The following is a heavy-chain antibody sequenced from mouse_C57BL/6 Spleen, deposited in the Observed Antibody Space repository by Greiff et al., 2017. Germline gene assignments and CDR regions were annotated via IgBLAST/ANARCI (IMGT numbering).Heavy chain of an antibody. Sequence: EVMLVESGGGLVKPGGSLKLSCAASGFTFSSYAMSWVRQTPEKRLEWVATISDGGSYTYYPDNVKGRFTISRDNAKNNLYLQMSHLKSEDTAMYYCAREGYYGGFAYWGQGTLVTVSA. J-gene: IGHJ3*01. CDR1: GFTFSSYA. V-gene: IGHV5-4*01. CDR2: ISDGGSYT. CDR3: AREGYYGGFAY. D-gene: IGHD1-1*01.